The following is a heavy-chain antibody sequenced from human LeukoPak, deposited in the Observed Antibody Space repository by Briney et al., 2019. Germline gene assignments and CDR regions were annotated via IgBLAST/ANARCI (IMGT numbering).Heavy chain of an antibody. Sequence: VASVKVSCKASGGTFSSYAISWVRQAPGQGFEWMGRIIPILGIANYAQKFQGRVTITADKSASTAYMELSSLRSDDTAVYYCARDRRHLYCSGGSCRDAFDIWGQGTMVTVSS. V-gene: IGHV1-69*04. J-gene: IGHJ3*02. D-gene: IGHD2-15*01. CDR3: ARDRRHLYCSGGSCRDAFDI. CDR2: IIPILGIA. CDR1: GGTFSSYA.